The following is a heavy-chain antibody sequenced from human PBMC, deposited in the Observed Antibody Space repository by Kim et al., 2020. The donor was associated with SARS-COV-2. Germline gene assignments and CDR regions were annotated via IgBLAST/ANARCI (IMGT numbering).Heavy chain of an antibody. V-gene: IGHV3-23*01. Sequence: GGSLRLSCAASGFTFSSYAMSWVRQAPGKGLEWVSAISGSGGSTYYADSVKGRFTISRDNSKNTLYLQMNSLRAEDTAVYYCAKDRVKVDYGDHGGYWGQGTLVTVSS. J-gene: IGHJ4*02. CDR2: ISGSGGST. CDR3: AKDRVKVDYGDHGGY. D-gene: IGHD4-17*01. CDR1: GFTFSSYA.